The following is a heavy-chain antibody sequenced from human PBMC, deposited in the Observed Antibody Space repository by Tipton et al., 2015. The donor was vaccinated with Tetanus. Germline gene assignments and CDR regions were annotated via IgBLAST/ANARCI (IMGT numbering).Heavy chain of an antibody. CDR3: AREADCSGGSCFSGDFDN. CDR1: GFIFSSYG. Sequence: SLRLSCAASGFIFSSYGIHWVRQAPGKGLEWVAVSWYDGTDKYYADPVKDRFTISRDNSKNTLYLQMNSLRAEDTAVYYCAREADCSGGSCFSGDFDNWGQGTQVTVSS. CDR2: SWYDGTDK. V-gene: IGHV3-33*01. D-gene: IGHD2-15*01. J-gene: IGHJ4*02.